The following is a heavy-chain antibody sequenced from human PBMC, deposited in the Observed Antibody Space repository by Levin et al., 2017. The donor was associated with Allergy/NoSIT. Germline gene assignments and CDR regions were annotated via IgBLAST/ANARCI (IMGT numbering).Heavy chain of an antibody. CDR2: ISDDGRKK. CDR1: GFAFSSYG. J-gene: IGHJ3*02. V-gene: IGHV3-30*18. CDR3: AKVRRELVIATDAFDI. D-gene: IGHD3-9*01. Sequence: GESLKISCAVSGFAFSSYGMHWVRQAPGKGLEGGAGISDDGRKKYYADSGKGRFTISRDNFKNTLYLQMCSRRVEETAVYYCAKVRRELVIATDAFDIWGPGTMVTVSS.